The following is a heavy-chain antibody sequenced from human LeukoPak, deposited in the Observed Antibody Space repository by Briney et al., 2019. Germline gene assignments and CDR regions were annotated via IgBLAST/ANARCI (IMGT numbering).Heavy chain of an antibody. Sequence: ASVKVSCKASGYTFTSYGISWVRQAPGQGLEWMGWISAYNGNTNCAQKLQGRVTMTTDTSTSTAYMELRSLRSDDTAVYYCARGHYYDSTNGAFDIWGQGTMITVSS. CDR2: ISAYNGNT. J-gene: IGHJ3*02. CDR1: GYTFTSYG. V-gene: IGHV1-18*01. D-gene: IGHD3-22*01. CDR3: ARGHYYDSTNGAFDI.